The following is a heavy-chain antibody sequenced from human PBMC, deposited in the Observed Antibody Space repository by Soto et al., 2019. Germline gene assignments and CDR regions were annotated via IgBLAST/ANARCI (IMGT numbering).Heavy chain of an antibody. D-gene: IGHD3-9*01. CDR2: IYYSGST. V-gene: IGHV4-39*01. J-gene: IGHJ6*02. CDR1: GGSISSSSYY. CDR3: ARRNYDILTGYHYYYGMDV. Sequence: SETLSLTCTVSGGSISSSSYYWGWIRQPPGKGLEWIGSIYYSGSTYYNPSLKSRVTISVDTSKNQFSLKLSSVTAADTAVYYCARRNYDILTGYHYYYGMDVWGQGTTVTVS.